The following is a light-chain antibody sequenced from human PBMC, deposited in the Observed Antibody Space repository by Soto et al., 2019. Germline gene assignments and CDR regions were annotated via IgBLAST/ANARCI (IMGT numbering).Light chain of an antibody. CDR1: SSDVGSYNL. CDR2: EGS. J-gene: IGLJ3*02. V-gene: IGLV2-23*01. CDR3: CSYAGSSTWV. Sequence: QSVLTQPASVSGSPGQSITISCSGTSSDVGSYNLVSWYQQHPGKAPKLMIYEGSKRPSGVSNRFSGSKSGNTASLTISGLQAEDEADYHCCSYAGSSTWVFGGGTKLTVL.